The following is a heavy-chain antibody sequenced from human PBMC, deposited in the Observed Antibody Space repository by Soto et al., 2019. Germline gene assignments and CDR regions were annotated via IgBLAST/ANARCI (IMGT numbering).Heavy chain of an antibody. Sequence: SETLSLTCAVSSGSISSSNWWSWVRQPPGKGLEWIGEIYHSGSTNYNPSLKSRVTISVDKSKNQFSLKLSSVTAADTAVYYCARDREYYDSSGRWFDPWGQGTLVTVSS. CDR2: IYHSGST. D-gene: IGHD3-22*01. CDR1: SGSISSSNW. V-gene: IGHV4-4*02. CDR3: ARDREYYDSSGRWFDP. J-gene: IGHJ5*02.